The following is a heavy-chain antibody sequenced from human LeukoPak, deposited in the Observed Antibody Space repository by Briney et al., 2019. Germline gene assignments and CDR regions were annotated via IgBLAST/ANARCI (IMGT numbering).Heavy chain of an antibody. CDR2: IYHSGST. CDR1: GYSISSGYY. V-gene: IGHV4-38-2*01. Sequence: SETLSLTCAVSGYSISSGYYWGWIRPPPGKGLEWIGSIYHSGSTYYNPSLKSRVTISVDTSKNQFSLKLSSVTAADTAVYYCARRDGDYYYYMDVWGKGTTVTVSS. J-gene: IGHJ6*03. D-gene: IGHD4-17*01. CDR3: ARRDGDYYYYMDV.